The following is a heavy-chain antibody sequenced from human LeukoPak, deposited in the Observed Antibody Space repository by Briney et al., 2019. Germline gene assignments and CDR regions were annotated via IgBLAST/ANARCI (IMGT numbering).Heavy chain of an antibody. CDR2: INPNSGGT. CDR3: ARDPTANWGYSARFDP. Sequence: ASVKVPCKASGYTFTGYYVHWVRQAPGQGLEWMGWINPNSGGTNYGQKFQGRVTMTRDTSISTAYMELSRLRSDDTAVYYCARDPTANWGYSARFDPWGQGTLVTVSS. V-gene: IGHV1-2*02. D-gene: IGHD7-27*01. J-gene: IGHJ5*02. CDR1: GYTFTGYY.